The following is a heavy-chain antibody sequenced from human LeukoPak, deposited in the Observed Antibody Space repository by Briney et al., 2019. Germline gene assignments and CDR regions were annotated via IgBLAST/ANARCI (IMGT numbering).Heavy chain of an antibody. CDR1: GYTFTSYY. Sequence: ASVKVSCKASGYTFTSYYMHWVRQAPGQGFEWMGIINPSGGSTSYAQKFQGRVTMTRDTSTSTVYMELSSLRSEDTAVYYCARGRGQQLVRRPYDYWGQGTLVTVSS. J-gene: IGHJ4*02. D-gene: IGHD6-13*01. CDR3: ARGRGQQLVRRPYDY. V-gene: IGHV1-46*01. CDR2: INPSGGST.